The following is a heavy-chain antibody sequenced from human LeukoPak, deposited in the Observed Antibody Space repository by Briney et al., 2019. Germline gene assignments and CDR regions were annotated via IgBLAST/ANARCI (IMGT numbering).Heavy chain of an antibody. CDR3: ASDHDYRAFDY. CDR1: GGTFSSYA. D-gene: IGHD4-11*01. V-gene: IGHV1-69*05. Sequence: SVKVSCLASGGTFSSYAISWVRQAPGQGLEWMGRIIPIFGTANYAQKFRGGVTITTDESTRTAYMELARLRREHTAVYYCASDHDYRAFDYWGQGTLVTVSS. J-gene: IGHJ4*02. CDR2: IIPIFGTA.